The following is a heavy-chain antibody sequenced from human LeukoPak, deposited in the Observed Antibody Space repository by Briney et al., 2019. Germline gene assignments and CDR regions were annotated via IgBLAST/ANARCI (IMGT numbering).Heavy chain of an antibody. Sequence: GGSLRLSCAASGFTFSSYGMSWVRQAPGKGLEWVSAISGSGGSTYYADSVKGRFTISRDNAKNSLYLQMNSLRAEDTAVYYCARTPIYSLGYCSSTSCYGPPLFDYWGRGTLVTVSS. CDR2: ISGSGGST. CDR3: ARTPIYSLGYCSSTSCYGPPLFDY. V-gene: IGHV3-23*01. CDR1: GFTFSSYG. J-gene: IGHJ4*02. D-gene: IGHD2-2*01.